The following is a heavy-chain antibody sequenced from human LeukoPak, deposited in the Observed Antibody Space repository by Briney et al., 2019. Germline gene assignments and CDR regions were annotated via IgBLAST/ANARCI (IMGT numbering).Heavy chain of an antibody. D-gene: IGHD2-15*01. CDR2: ISNNGTNK. J-gene: IGHJ4*02. V-gene: IGHV3-30*01. Sequence: PGGSLRLSCTASGFTFDEYAVTWVRQAPGKGLEWVAVISNNGTNKYYADSVKGRFTISRDNSKNTLYLQMNSLRAEDTAVYYCARSTGDCSGGTCYSDFDCWGQGTLVTVSS. CDR1: GFTFDEYA. CDR3: ARSTGDCSGGTCYSDFDC.